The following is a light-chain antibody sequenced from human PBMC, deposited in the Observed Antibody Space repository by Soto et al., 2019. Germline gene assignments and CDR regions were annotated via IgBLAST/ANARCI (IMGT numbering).Light chain of an antibody. V-gene: IGLV2-14*03. CDR1: SSDVGGYNY. J-gene: IGLJ1*01. Sequence: QSVLTQPASLSGSPGLSITISCTGTSSDVGGYNYVSWYQQHPGKAPKLMIYDVSNRPSGVSNRFSGSKSGNTASLTISGLQAEDEADYYCSSYTSSSTFYVFGTGTKVTVL. CDR2: DVS. CDR3: SSYTSSSTFYV.